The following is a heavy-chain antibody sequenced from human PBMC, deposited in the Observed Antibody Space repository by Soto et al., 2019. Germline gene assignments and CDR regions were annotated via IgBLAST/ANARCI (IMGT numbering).Heavy chain of an antibody. CDR3: ARDYREGFDY. CDR1: GGSISXYY. Sequence: ETLSLTCTVSGGSISXYYWGWIRQPAGKGLEWIGRIYTSGSTNYNPPLKSRVTMSVDTSKNQFSLKLSSVTAADTAVYYCARDYREGFDYWGQGTLVTVSS. D-gene: IGHD3-16*02. V-gene: IGHV4-4*07. CDR2: IYTSGST. J-gene: IGHJ4*02.